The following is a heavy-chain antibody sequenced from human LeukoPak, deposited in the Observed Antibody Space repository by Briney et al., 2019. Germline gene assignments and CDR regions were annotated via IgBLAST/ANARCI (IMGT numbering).Heavy chain of an antibody. J-gene: IGHJ3*02. CDR2: IYHSGST. D-gene: IGHD2-21*02. CDR3: ASYCGGDCYSWGAFDI. V-gene: IGHV4-4*02. CDR1: GGSISSSNW. Sequence: PSGTLSLTCAVSGGSISSSNWWSWVRQPPGKGLEWIGEIYHSGSTNYNPSLKSRVTISVDKSKNQFSLQLSSVTAADTAVYYCASYCGGDCYSWGAFDIWGQGTMVTVSS.